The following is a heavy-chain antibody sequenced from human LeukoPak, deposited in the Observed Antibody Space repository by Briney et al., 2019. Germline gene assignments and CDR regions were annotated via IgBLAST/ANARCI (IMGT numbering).Heavy chain of an antibody. CDR2: IRYDGSNK. CDR1: GFSFRSYG. J-gene: IGHJ4*02. D-gene: IGHD3-10*01. Sequence: GGSLRLSCAASGFSFRSYGMHWVRQAPGKGLEWVAFIRYDGSNKYYADSVKGRFTISRDNSKNTLYLQMNSLRAEDTAVYYCAKVQYYYGSGSPDYWGQGTLVTVSS. V-gene: IGHV3-30*02. CDR3: AKVQYYYGSGSPDY.